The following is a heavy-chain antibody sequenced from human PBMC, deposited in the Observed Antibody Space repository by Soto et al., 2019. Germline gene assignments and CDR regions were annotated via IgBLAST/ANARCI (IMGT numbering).Heavy chain of an antibody. CDR2: VNPIVRMS. CDR3: ASSYGSGYRAFDY. V-gene: IGHV1-69*02. CDR1: GDTFNFYS. Sequence: QVQLVQSGAEVKRPGSSVKVSCKASGDTFNFYSINWVRQAPGLGLEWMGRVNPIVRMSNYAPKFQGRVTMTAHKSTSTAYRELSSLRSEDTAIYYCASSYGSGYRAFDYWGQGALVTVSS. J-gene: IGHJ4*02. D-gene: IGHD3-10*01.